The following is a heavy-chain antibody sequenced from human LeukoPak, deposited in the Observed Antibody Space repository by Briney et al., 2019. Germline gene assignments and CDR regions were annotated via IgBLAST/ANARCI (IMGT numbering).Heavy chain of an antibody. V-gene: IGHV3-15*07. J-gene: IGHJ4*02. CDR2: IRSNSDGGTI. CDR1: GFTFSNAW. D-gene: IGHD2-21*01. Sequence: GGSLRLSCATSGFTFSNAWMNWVRQAPGKGLEWVGRIRSNSDGGTIDYAAPVKGRFTLSRDDSKTTLYLQMNSLRDEDTAVYYCARVWQDYSGVDYWGQGTLVTVSS. CDR3: ARVWQDYSGVDY.